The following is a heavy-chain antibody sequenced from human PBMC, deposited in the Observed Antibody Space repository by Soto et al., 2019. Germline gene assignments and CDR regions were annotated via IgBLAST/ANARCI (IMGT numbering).Heavy chain of an antibody. D-gene: IGHD2-15*01. J-gene: IGHJ6*02. CDR1: GFTFRSYA. CDR3: AKGRVRGSSSMDV. Sequence: GGSLRLSCAASGFTFRSYAMSWVRQAPGKGLEWVSAISGSGGSTYYADSVKGRFTISRDNSKNTLYLQMNSLRAEDTAVYYCAKGRVRGSSSMDVWGQGTTVTVSS. V-gene: IGHV3-23*01. CDR2: ISGSGGST.